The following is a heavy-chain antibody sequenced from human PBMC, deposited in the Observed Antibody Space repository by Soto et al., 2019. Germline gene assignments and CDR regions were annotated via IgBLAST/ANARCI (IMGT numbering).Heavy chain of an antibody. J-gene: IGHJ6*02. Sequence: GASVKVSCKASGGTFSSYAISWVRQAPGQGLEWMGGIIPIFGTANYAQKFQGRVTITADESTSTAYMELSSLRSEDTAVYYCARVVVAATRYYYYGMDVWGQGTTVTVSS. V-gene: IGHV1-69*13. CDR3: ARVVVAATRYYYYGMDV. CDR2: IIPIFGTA. D-gene: IGHD2-15*01. CDR1: GGTFSSYA.